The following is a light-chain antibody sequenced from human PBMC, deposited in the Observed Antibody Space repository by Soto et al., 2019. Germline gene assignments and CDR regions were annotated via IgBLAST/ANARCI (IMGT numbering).Light chain of an antibody. CDR2: EGS. J-gene: IGLJ2*01. V-gene: IGLV2-23*01. CDR3: SSFVAGSVV. Sequence: QSALTQPASVSGSPGQSITISCTGTSSNAGYYKFVSWYQQHPGKAPELMIYEGSQRPSGVSNRFSGSKSGNTASLTISGLQAEDEADYYCSSFVAGSVVFGGGTKLTVL. CDR1: SSNAGYYKF.